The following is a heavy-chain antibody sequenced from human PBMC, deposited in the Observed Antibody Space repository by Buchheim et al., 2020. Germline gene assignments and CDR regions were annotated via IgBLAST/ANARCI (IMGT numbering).Heavy chain of an antibody. CDR2: IYYSGST. CDR3: ARDRGAEAFDY. D-gene: IGHD4/OR15-4a*01. CDR1: GGSISSYY. J-gene: IGHJ4*02. Sequence: QVQLQQWGAGLLKPSETLSLTCTVSGGSISSYYWSWIRQPPGKGLEWIGYIYYSGSTNYNPSLKSRVTISVDTSKNQFSLKLSSVTAADTAVYYCARDRGAEAFDYWGQGTL. V-gene: IGHV4-59*01.